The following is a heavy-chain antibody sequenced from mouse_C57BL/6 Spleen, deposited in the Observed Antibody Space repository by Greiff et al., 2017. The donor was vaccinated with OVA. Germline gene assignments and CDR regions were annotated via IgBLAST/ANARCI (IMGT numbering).Heavy chain of an antibody. V-gene: IGHV5-6*01. Sequence: VQLKESGGDLVKPGGSLKLSCAASGFTFSSYGMSWVRQTPDKRLEWVATISSGGSYTYYPDSVKGRFTISRDNAKNTLYLQMSRLKSEDTAMYYCARQGLGYRYYFDDWGQGTTLTVSS. CDR1: GFTFSSYG. CDR3: ARQGLGYRYYFDD. CDR2: ISSGGSYT. D-gene: IGHD2-2*01. J-gene: IGHJ2*01.